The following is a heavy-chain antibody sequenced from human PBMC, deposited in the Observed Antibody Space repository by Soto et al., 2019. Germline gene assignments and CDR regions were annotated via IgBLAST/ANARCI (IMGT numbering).Heavy chain of an antibody. Sequence: GGSLRLSCAASGFTFGNFGIHWVRQAPGKGLEWVADISSDGSRKFYADSVKGRFTTSRDNSKNTLYLQMNSLRTEDTAVYFCARGCSGGTNCFYFDFWGQGILVTVSS. J-gene: IGHJ4*02. CDR2: ISSDGSRK. CDR3: ARGCSGGTNCFYFDF. D-gene: IGHD6-13*01. V-gene: IGHV3-30*03. CDR1: GFTFGNFG.